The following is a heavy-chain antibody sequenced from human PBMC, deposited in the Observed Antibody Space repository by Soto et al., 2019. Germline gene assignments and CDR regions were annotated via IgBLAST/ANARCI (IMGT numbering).Heavy chain of an antibody. J-gene: IGHJ4*02. D-gene: IGHD6-19*01. CDR3: ARAPGSRGWYSDY. V-gene: IGHV3-33*01. Sequence: QVQLVESGGGVVQPGRSLRLSCAASGFTFSSYGMHWVRQAPAKGLEWVAVIWYDGSNKYYADSVKGRFTISRDNSKNTLNLQMNSLRAEDTAVYYCARAPGSRGWYSDYWGQGTLVTVSS. CDR1: GFTFSSYG. CDR2: IWYDGSNK.